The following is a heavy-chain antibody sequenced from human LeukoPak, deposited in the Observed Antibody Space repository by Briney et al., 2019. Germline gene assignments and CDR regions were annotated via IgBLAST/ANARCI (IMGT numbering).Heavy chain of an antibody. Sequence: PSETLSLTCAVYGGSFSGYYWSWIRQPPGKGLEWIGTIFYSGTAYYAPSLTSRVTISVDTSKNQFSLKLSSVTAADTAVYYCARPDSRGYQTWFDFWGQGILVTVSS. D-gene: IGHD3-22*01. CDR2: IFYSGTA. CDR3: ARPDSRGYQTWFDF. J-gene: IGHJ4*02. CDR1: GGSFSGYY. V-gene: IGHV4-34*12.